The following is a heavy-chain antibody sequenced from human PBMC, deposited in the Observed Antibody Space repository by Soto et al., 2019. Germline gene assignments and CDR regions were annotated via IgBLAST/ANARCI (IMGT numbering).Heavy chain of an antibody. V-gene: IGHV4-39*01. Sequence: SETLSLTCTVSGGSISSSSYYWGWIRQPPGKGLEWIGSIYYSGSTYYNPSLKSRVTISVDTSKNQFSLKLSSVTAADTAVYYCASPWPGYSGYVTKAHGDMDVWGQGTTVTVSS. CDR1: GGSISSSSYY. CDR2: IYYSGST. CDR3: ASPWPGYSGYVTKAHGDMDV. D-gene: IGHD5-12*01. J-gene: IGHJ6*02.